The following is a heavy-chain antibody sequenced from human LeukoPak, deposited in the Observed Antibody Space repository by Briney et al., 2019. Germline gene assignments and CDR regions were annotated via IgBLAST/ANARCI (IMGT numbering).Heavy chain of an antibody. Sequence: ASVRVSCKASGYSFTGYYMHWVRQAPGQGLEWMGWINPNSGGTNYAQNFQGWVTMTRDTSISTAYMEVSRLRSDDTAVYYCARGHPLGVGYNYYYYGMDVWGQGTMVTVSS. D-gene: IGHD5-24*01. CDR2: INPNSGGT. V-gene: IGHV1-2*04. CDR3: ARGHPLGVGYNYYYYGMDV. CDR1: GYSFTGYY. J-gene: IGHJ6*02.